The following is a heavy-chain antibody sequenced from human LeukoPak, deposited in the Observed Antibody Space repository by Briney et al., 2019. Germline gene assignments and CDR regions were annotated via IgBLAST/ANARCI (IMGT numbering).Heavy chain of an antibody. D-gene: IGHD1-14*01. J-gene: IGHJ6*02. Sequence: SETLSLTCAVSGGSISGFYWSWIRQPPGKGLEWIAEINHSGSSNYNPALKSRVTMSVDTSNNQISLNLDSVTAADTAVYYCARDNRMEYYGMDVWGQGTTVTVSS. CDR2: INHSGSS. CDR3: ARDNRMEYYGMDV. CDR1: GGSISGFY. V-gene: IGHV4-34*01.